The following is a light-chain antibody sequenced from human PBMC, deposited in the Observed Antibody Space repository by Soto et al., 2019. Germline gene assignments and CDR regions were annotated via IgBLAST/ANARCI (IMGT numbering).Light chain of an antibody. V-gene: IGLV2-8*01. CDR3: STYAGTHIV. CDR1: SIDVGTYNS. CDR2: EVT. J-gene: IGLJ1*01. Sequence: QSALTQPPSASGSPGQSVTISCTGTSIDVGTYNSVSWYQQHPGKAPKLMMYEVTKRPAGVPDRFSGSKSGNTASLTVSGLQSEDEADYYCSTYAGTHIVFGIGTKVPVL.